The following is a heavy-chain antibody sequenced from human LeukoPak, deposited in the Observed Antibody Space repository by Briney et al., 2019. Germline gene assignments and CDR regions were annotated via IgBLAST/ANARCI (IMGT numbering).Heavy chain of an antibody. CDR2: INAGNGNT. Sequence: ASVKVSCKASGYTFTSYAMHWVRQAPGQRLEWMGWINAGNGNTKYSQKFQGRVTITRDTSASTAYMELSSLRSEDTAVYYCARVRGGSYPPDYWGQGTLVTVSS. V-gene: IGHV1-3*01. J-gene: IGHJ4*02. D-gene: IGHD1-26*01. CDR1: GYTFTSYA. CDR3: ARVRGGSYPPDY.